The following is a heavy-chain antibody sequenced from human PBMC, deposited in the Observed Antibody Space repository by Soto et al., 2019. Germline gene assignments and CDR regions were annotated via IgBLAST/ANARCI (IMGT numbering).Heavy chain of an antibody. D-gene: IGHD6-13*01. CDR2: ISGSGGST. V-gene: IGHV3-23*01. CDR3: AKGASSSWYRYYYYGMDV. CDR1: GFTFSSYA. J-gene: IGHJ6*02. Sequence: GGSLRLSCAASGFTFSSYAMSWVRQAPGKGLEWVSAISGSGGSTYYADSVKGRFTISRDNSKNTLYLQMNSLRAEDTAVYYCAKGASSSWYRYYYYGMDVWGQGTTVTVSS.